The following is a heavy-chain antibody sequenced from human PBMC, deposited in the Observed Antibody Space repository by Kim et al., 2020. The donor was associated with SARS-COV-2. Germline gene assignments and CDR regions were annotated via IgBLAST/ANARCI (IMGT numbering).Heavy chain of an antibody. CDR1: GYTFTSYA. Sequence: ASVKVSCKASGYTFTSYAMHWVRQAPGQRLEWMGWINAGNGNTKYSQKFQGRVTITRDTFASTAYMELSSLRSEDTAVYYCARDREITMVRGATGAFDIWAQGTMVTVSS. V-gene: IGHV1-3*01. J-gene: IGHJ3*02. CDR2: INAGNGNT. CDR3: ARDREITMVRGATGAFDI. D-gene: IGHD3-10*01.